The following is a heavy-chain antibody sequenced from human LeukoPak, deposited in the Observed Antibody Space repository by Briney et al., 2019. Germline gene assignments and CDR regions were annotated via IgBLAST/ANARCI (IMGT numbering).Heavy chain of an antibody. CDR1: GFTFDDYG. J-gene: IGHJ4*02. CDR2: TNWNGGST. V-gene: IGHV3-20*04. CDR3: ASGITMVRGPTHFDY. D-gene: IGHD3-10*01. Sequence: GGSLRLSCAASGFTFDDYGMSWVRQAPGKGLEWVSGTNWNGGSTGYADSVKGRFTISRDNGKNSLYLQMNSLRAEDTAVYYCASGITMVRGPTHFDYWGQGTLVTVSS.